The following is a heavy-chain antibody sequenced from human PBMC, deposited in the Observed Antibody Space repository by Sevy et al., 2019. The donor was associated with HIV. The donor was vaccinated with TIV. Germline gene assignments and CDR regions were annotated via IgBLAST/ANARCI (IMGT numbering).Heavy chain of an antibody. V-gene: IGHV3-30*02. J-gene: IGHJ3*01. Sequence: GGSLRLSCAASGFIFSKFGMHWVRQAPGKGLEWETFIRYDGSTKYYVESVKGRFTISRDNSKNTLYLQMNSLRPEDTAVYYCAKGLGMVQGALLSDDVWGQGTMVTVSS. CDR3: AKGLGMVQGALLSDDV. CDR2: IRYDGSTK. D-gene: IGHD3-10*01. CDR1: GFIFSKFG.